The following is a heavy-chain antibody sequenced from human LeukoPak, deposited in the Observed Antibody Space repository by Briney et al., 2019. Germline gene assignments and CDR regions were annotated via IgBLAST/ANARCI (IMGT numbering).Heavy chain of an antibody. CDR2: TYFRSQWYS. CDR3: ARYTYTFYLSY. V-gene: IGHV6-1*01. D-gene: IGHD2/OR15-2a*01. J-gene: IGHJ4*02. Sequence: SQTLSLTCALFGDSVSSTSAARNWIRQSPSRGLEWLGRTYFRSQWYSDYAVSVRGRISINADTSKNQFSLQLNSVTPEDTAIYFCARYTYTFYLSYWGQGTVVTVSS. CDR1: GDSVSSTSAA.